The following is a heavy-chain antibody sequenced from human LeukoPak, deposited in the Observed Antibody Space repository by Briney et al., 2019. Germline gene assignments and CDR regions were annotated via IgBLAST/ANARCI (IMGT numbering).Heavy chain of an antibody. Sequence: GGSLRLSCAASGFTFSIYAMAWVRQAPGKGLEWVSSISGSGTSTYYADSVKGRFTISRDNSKNTLYLQMISLRAEDTAIYYCAKDPGAGVAPTKLDYWGQGTLVTVSP. D-gene: IGHD5-24*01. V-gene: IGHV3-23*01. J-gene: IGHJ4*02. CDR3: AKDPGAGVAPTKLDY. CDR1: GFTFSIYA. CDR2: ISGSGTST.